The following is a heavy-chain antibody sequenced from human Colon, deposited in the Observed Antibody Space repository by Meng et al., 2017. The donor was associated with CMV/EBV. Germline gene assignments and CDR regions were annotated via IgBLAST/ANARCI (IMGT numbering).Heavy chain of an antibody. D-gene: IGHD4-23*01. Sequence: ASVKVSCKASGYSFTDNYIHWVRQAPGQGLEWMGWISAYNGNTNYAQIVQGRVTMTTDPSTTTAYMELRNLRSGDTAVYYCARLNGGNSGDWFDPWGQGTLVTVSS. CDR2: ISAYNGNT. J-gene: IGHJ5*02. V-gene: IGHV1-18*04. CDR3: ARLNGGNSGDWFDP. CDR1: GYSFTDNY.